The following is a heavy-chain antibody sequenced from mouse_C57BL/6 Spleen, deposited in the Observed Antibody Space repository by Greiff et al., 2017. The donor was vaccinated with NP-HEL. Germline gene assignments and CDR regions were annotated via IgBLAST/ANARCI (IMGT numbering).Heavy chain of an antibody. D-gene: IGHD2-4*01. V-gene: IGHV5-9-1*02. J-gene: IGHJ4*01. Sequence: DVMLVESGEGLVKPGGSLKLSCAASGFTFSSYAMSWVRQTPEKRLEWVAYISSGGDYIYYADTVKGRFTISRDNARNTLYLQMSSLKSEDTAMYYCTRDDYDYYAMDYWGQGTSVTVSS. CDR1: GFTFSSYA. CDR3: TRDDYDYYAMDY. CDR2: ISSGGDYI.